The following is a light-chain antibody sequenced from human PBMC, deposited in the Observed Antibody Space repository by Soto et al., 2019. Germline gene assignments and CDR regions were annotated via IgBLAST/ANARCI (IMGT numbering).Light chain of an antibody. CDR3: GTWDGILSAWV. CDR1: SSNIGNNY. CDR2: DNY. Sequence: QSVLTQPPSVSAAPGQKVTISCSGSSSNIGNNYVSWYQQLPGTAPKLLIYDNYKRPSGIPDRFSASKSGTSATLGITGLQTGDEADYYCGTWDGILSAWVFGGGTQLTVL. V-gene: IGLV1-51*01. J-gene: IGLJ7*01.